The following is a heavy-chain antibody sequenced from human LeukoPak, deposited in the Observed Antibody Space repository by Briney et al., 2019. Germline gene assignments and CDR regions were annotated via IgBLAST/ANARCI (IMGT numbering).Heavy chain of an antibody. CDR1: GFTFSSYS. D-gene: IGHD6-19*01. CDR2: ISSSSSYI. CDR3: ARERVDGGSYFDY. Sequence: PGGSLRLSCAASGFTFSSYSMNWVRQAPGKGLEWVSSISSSSSYIYYADSVKGRFTISRDNAKNSLYLQMNSLRAEDTAVYYCARERVDGGSYFDYWGQGTLVTVSS. V-gene: IGHV3-21*01. J-gene: IGHJ4*02.